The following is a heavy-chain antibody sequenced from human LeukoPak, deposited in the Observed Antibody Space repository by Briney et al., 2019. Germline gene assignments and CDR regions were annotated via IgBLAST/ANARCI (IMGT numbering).Heavy chain of an antibody. Sequence: ASVKVSCKASGYTFTSYGISWVRQAPGQGFEWMGWISAYNGNTNYAQKLQGRVTMTTDTSTSTAYMELRSLRSDDTAVYYCARLSYYGSGSSPLYYFDYWGQGTLVTVSS. CDR2: ISAYNGNT. CDR1: GYTFTSYG. CDR3: ARLSYYGSGSSPLYYFDY. D-gene: IGHD3-10*01. J-gene: IGHJ4*02. V-gene: IGHV1-18*01.